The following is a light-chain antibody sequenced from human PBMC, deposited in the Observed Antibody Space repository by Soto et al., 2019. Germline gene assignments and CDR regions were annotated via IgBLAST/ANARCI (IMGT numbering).Light chain of an antibody. J-gene: IGLJ1*01. CDR3: CSYAGGRSTYD. CDR1: TNDFGSYDL. Sequence: ALTQPASVSGSPGQSITISCTGTTNDFGSYDLVSWYQQHPGKAPKIMIYEVSKRPSGDSNRFSGSKSGNTASLTISGFQAEDEADYYFCSYAGGRSTYDFGTGTKVTVL. V-gene: IGLV2-23*02. CDR2: EVS.